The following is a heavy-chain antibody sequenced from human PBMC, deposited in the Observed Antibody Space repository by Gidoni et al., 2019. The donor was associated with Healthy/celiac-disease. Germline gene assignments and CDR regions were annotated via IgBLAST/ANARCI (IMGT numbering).Heavy chain of an antibody. CDR3: ARDSVVILPGWFDP. J-gene: IGHJ5*02. D-gene: IGHD3-10*01. CDR1: GYSVTGYY. CDR2: INPNNGGT. Sequence: QVQLVQSGAEVKKPGASVKVSCKASGYSVTGYYVHWVRQAPGQGLEWMGWINPNNGGTNYAQKFQGRVTMTRDTSISTAFMELSRLRSDDTAVYFCARDSVVILPGWFDPWGQGTLVTVSS. V-gene: IGHV1-2*02.